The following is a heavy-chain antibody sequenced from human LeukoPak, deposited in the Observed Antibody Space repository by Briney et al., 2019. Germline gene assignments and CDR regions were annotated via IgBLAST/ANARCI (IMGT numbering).Heavy chain of an antibody. D-gene: IGHD5-12*01. CDR1: GDSVSSNSVA. V-gene: IGHV6-1*01. Sequence: SPTLTLTCAISGDSVSSNSVAWNWVRQSPSRGLEWLGRTYYRSKWFFDYAVSVKSLITINPDTSNNKFSMQLTSVTPEETAVYYCARGATAHFDYWDQGFLVTVSS. CDR3: ARGATAHFDY. CDR2: TYYRSKWFF. J-gene: IGHJ4*02.